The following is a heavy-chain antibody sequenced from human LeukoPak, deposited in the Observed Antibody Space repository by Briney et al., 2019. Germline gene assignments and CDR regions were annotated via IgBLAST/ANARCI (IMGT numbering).Heavy chain of an antibody. CDR1: GGSFSGYY. V-gene: IGHV4-34*01. D-gene: IGHD5-24*01. Sequence: NPSETLSLTCAVYGGSFSGYYWSWIRQPPGKGLEWIGNIYYSGTTYYNPSLKSRVTISVDTSKNQFSLKLTSVTAADTAVYYCARLGDGYNTAGGFDYWGQGTLVTVSS. J-gene: IGHJ4*02. CDR3: ARLGDGYNTAGGFDY. CDR2: IYYSGTT.